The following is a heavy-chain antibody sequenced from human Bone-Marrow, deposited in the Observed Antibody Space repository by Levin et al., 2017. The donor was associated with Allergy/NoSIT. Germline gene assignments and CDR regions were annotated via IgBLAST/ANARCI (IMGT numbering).Heavy chain of an antibody. J-gene: IGHJ3*01. Sequence: PGESLKISCAASGFTFSSYSITWVRQAPGKGLEWMSSISSSGHYKYYADSVKGRFTISRDNAMKLVFLQMNSLRVEDAAVYYCAREVPQLDSHNYGDDGSGSFDVWGQGTVVSVSS. V-gene: IGHV3-21*01. CDR2: ISSSGHYK. D-gene: IGHD4-17*01. CDR1: GFTFSSYS. CDR3: AREVPQLDSHNYGDDGSGSFDV.